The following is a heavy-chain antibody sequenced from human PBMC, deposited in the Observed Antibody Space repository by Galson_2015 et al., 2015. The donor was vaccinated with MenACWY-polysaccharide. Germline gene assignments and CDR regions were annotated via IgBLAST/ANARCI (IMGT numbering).Heavy chain of an antibody. D-gene: IGHD5-24*01. CDR1: GFTFSTYW. V-gene: IGHV3-7*01. Sequence: SLRLSCAASGFTFSTYWMTWVRQAPGKGLEWVANIKQDGSEKYYVDSVKGRFTISRGNAENSLYLQMNSLRAEDTAVYYCATAPSLHVGQHSGQCTLVIVSS. J-gene: IGHJ1*01. CDR2: IKQDGSEK. CDR3: ATAPSLHVGQH.